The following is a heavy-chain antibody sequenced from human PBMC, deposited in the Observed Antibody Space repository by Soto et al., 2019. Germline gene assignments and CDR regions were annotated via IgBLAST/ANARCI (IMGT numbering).Heavy chain of an antibody. CDR1: GFTFSSYA. CDR2: ISGSGGST. J-gene: IGHJ1*01. Sequence: GSLRLSCAASGFTFSSYAMHWVRQAPGKGLEWVSAISGSGGSTYYADSVKGRFTISRDNSKNTLYLQMNSLRAEDTAVYYCATNYYDSSGYSFQHWGQRTLVTV. CDR3: ATNYYDSSGYSFQH. V-gene: IGHV3-23*01. D-gene: IGHD3-22*01.